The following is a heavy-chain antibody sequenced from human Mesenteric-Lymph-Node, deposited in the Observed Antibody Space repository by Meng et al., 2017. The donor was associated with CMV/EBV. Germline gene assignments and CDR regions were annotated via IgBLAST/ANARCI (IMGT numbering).Heavy chain of an antibody. CDR3: ARVGVGVTTDAFDI. CDR1: GFSVSENY. Sequence: GESLKISCGAASGFSVSENYMNWVRQAPGKGLEWVSHISSSGSAIYYADSVKGRFIVSRDNAKNSLDLLMKSLRAEDTAVYYCARVGVGVTTDAFDIWGQGTVVTVSS. D-gene: IGHD1-26*01. V-gene: IGHV3-11*01. CDR2: ISSSGSAI. J-gene: IGHJ3*02.